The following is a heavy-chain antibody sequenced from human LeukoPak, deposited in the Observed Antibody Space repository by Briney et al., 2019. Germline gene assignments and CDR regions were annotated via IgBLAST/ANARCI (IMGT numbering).Heavy chain of an antibody. V-gene: IGHV1-2*02. J-gene: IGHJ4*02. CDR1: GYTFTGYY. CDR2: INPNSGGT. D-gene: IGHD3-10*01. Sequence: ASVKVSCKASGYTFTGYYMHWVRQAPGQGLEWMGWINPNSGGTNYAQKLQGRVTMTRDTSISTAYMELSRLRSDDTAVYYCAAVAGITMVRGDYWGQGTLVTVSS. CDR3: AAVAGITMVRGDY.